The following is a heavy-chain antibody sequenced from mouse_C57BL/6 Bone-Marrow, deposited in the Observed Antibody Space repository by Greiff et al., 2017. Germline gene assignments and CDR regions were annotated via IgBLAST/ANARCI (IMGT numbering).Heavy chain of an antibody. Sequence: VQLQQSGPGLVQPSQSLSITCTVSGFSLTSYGVHWVRQSPGKGLEWLGVIWSGGSTDYNAAFISRLSISKDNSTSQVFFKMNSLQADDTAIYYCARALWLRFDYWGQGTTLTVSS. CDR2: IWSGGST. CDR1: GFSLTSYG. J-gene: IGHJ2*01. D-gene: IGHD2-2*01. CDR3: ARALWLRFDY. V-gene: IGHV2-2*01.